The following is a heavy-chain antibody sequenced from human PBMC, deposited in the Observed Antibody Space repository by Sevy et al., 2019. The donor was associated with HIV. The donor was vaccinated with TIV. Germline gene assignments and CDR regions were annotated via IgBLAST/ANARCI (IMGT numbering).Heavy chain of an antibody. CDR2: IYYSGSN. CDR3: ARDNRRATKYYGMDV. CDR1: GGSISSYY. Sequence: ETLSLTCTVSGGSISSYYWSWIRQPPGKGLEWIGYIYYSGSNNYNPSLKSRVTISVDTSKNQFSLKLSSVTAADTAVYYCARDNRRATKYYGMDVWGQGTTVTVSS. V-gene: IGHV4-59*01. J-gene: IGHJ6*02. D-gene: IGHD1-26*01.